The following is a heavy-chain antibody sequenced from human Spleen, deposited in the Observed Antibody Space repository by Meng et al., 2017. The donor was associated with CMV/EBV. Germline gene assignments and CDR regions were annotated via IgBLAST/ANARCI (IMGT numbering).Heavy chain of an antibody. V-gene: IGHV4-34*01. D-gene: IGHD6-13*01. Sequence: QVQLQQWGAGLLKPSETLSLTCAVYGGSFSGYYWSWIRQPPGKGLEWIGEINHSGSTNYNPSLKSRVTISVDTSKNQFSLKLSSVTAADTAVYYCAGHSSLDYWGQGPLVTVSS. J-gene: IGHJ4*02. CDR3: AGHSSLDY. CDR2: INHSGST. CDR1: GGSFSGYY.